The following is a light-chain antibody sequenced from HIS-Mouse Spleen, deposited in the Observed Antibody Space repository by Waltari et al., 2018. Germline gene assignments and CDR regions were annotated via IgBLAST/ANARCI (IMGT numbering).Light chain of an antibody. CDR2: EVS. V-gene: IGLV2-14*01. CDR3: SSYTSSSTLEDV. Sequence: QSALTQPASVSGSPGQSITISCTGTSSDVGCYNYVSWYQQHPGKAPKLMIYEVSNRPSGVSNRFSGSKSGNTASLTISGLQAEDEADYYCSSYTSSSTLEDVFGTGTKVTVL. CDR1: SSDVGCYNY. J-gene: IGLJ1*01.